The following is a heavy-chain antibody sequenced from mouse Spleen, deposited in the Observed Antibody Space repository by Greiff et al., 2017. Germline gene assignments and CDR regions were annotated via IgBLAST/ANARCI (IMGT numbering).Heavy chain of an antibody. D-gene: IGHD4-1*01. Sequence: VQLKESGPGLAKPSQTLSLTCSVTGYSITRDYWNWIRKFPGNKLEYMGYISYSGGTYYNPSLKSRISITSDTSKNQYYLQLNSVTTEDTATDYCARSSGTYWYFDVWGAGTTVTVSS. CDR3: ARSSGTYWYFDV. CDR2: ISYSGGT. V-gene: IGHV3-8*01. CDR1: GYSITRDY. J-gene: IGHJ1*01.